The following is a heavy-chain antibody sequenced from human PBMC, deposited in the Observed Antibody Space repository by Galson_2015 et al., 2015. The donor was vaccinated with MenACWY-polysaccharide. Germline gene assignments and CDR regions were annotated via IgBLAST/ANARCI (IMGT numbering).Heavy chain of an antibody. CDR3: ARGSEGGYNYGFFDY. V-gene: IGHV1-3*04. D-gene: IGHD5-18*01. Sequence: SVKVSCKASGYTSTSYAIHWVRQAPGQRLEWMGWINIGNYNTKYSQTFQGRLTITRGTSANTAYMELNSLRSEDTAVYYCARGSEGGYNYGFFDYLGQGTLVTVSS. J-gene: IGHJ4*02. CDR1: GYTSTSYA. CDR2: INIGNYNT.